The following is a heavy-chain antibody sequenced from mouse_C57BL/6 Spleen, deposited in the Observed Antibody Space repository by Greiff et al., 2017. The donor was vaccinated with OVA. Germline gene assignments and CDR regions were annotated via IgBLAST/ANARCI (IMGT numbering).Heavy chain of an antibody. CDR3: ARRELGLGCYAMDY. D-gene: IGHD4-1*01. V-gene: IGHV5-17*01. CDR1: GFTFSDYG. CDR2: ISSGSSTF. J-gene: IGHJ4*01. Sequence: VQLKESGGRLVKPGGSLKLSCAASGFTFSDYGMHWVRQAPEKGLEWVAYISSGSSTFYYADTVKGRFTLTTDNSTNTLFLQMTSMRSEDKSMDYCARRELGLGCYAMDYWGQGTSVTVSS.